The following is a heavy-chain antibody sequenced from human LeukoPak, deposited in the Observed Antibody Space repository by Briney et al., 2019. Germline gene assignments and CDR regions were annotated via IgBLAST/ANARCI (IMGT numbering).Heavy chain of an antibody. Sequence: SVKVSCKASGFTFTTSAIQWVRQARGQRLEWIGWIVVGSGSTNYAHKFHERVTITRDMSTSTAYMELSSLRSEDTAVYYCAATLLAGYYYGSGTYYGMDVWGQGTTVTVSS. V-gene: IGHV1-58*02. CDR2: IVVGSGST. J-gene: IGHJ6*02. CDR3: AATLLAGYYYGSGTYYGMDV. D-gene: IGHD3-10*01. CDR1: GFTFTTSA.